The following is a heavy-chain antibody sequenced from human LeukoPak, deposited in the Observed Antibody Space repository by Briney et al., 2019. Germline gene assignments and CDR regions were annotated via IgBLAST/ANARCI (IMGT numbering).Heavy chain of an antibody. J-gene: IGHJ6*03. D-gene: IGHD1-1*01. CDR2: VSSSGGTI. CDR3: ARVGTTNYYFYYMDV. Sequence: PGGSLRLSCAASGFTFSVCTMNWVRQAPGKGLEWVSYVSSSGGTIYYADSVKGRFTISRDNAKNSLYLQMNSLRAEDTAVYYCARVGTTNYYFYYMDVWGKGTTVTVSS. CDR1: GFTFSVCT. V-gene: IGHV3-48*04.